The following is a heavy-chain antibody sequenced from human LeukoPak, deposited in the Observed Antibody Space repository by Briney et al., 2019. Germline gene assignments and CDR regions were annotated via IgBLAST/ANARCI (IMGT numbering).Heavy chain of an antibody. CDR2: ISSGGSST. CDR3: ARGASYVILTGYSYFDY. D-gene: IGHD3-9*01. Sequence: GGSLRLSCAASGLTFSSSAMSWVRQAPGKGLEWVSAISSGGSSTYYADSVKGRFTISRDDSKNTLYLQVNSLRAEDTAVYYCARGASYVILTGYSYFDYWGQGTLVTVSS. CDR1: GLTFSSSA. J-gene: IGHJ4*02. V-gene: IGHV3-23*01.